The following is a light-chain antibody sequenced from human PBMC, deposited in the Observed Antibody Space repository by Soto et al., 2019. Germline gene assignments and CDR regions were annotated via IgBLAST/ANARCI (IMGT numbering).Light chain of an antibody. V-gene: IGLV2-23*01. J-gene: IGLJ1*01. CDR1: NSDVGIYNL. Sequence: QSVLTQPASVSGSPGQSITISCSETNSDVGIYNLVSWYQQHPDNAPRLMIYEGSKRPSGVSNRFSGSRSGNTASLTISGLQAEDEADYYCCSDAGIFVFGTGTKVTVL. CDR2: EGS. CDR3: CSDAGIFV.